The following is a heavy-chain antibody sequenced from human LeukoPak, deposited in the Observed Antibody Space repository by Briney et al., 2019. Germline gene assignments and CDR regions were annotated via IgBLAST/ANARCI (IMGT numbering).Heavy chain of an antibody. D-gene: IGHD2-2*01. CDR1: GYTFTSYG. V-gene: IGHV1-18*01. CDR3: ASSRGYCSSTSCYGTFDI. J-gene: IGHJ3*02. CDR2: ISAYNGNT. Sequence: ASVKVSCKASGYTFTSYGISWVRQAPGQGLEWMGWISAYNGNTNYAQKLQGRVTMTTDTSTSTAYMELRSLRSDDTAVYYCASSRGYCSSTSCYGTFDIWGQGTMVTVSS.